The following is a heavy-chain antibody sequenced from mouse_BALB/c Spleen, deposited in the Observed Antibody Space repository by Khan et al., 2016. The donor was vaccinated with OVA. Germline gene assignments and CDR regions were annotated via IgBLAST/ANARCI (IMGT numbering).Heavy chain of an antibody. V-gene: IGHV3-2*02. J-gene: IGHJ2*01. D-gene: IGHD1-2*01. Sequence: EVQLVESGPGLVKPSQSLSLTCTVTGYSITSGYGWNWIRQFPGNKLEWMGYISYSGSTNYNPSLQSRISITRDTSKNQFFLQLNSVTTEDTATYDCARTAMIKYWGQGTTLTVSS. CDR2: ISYSGST. CDR3: ARTAMIKY. CDR1: GYSITSGYG.